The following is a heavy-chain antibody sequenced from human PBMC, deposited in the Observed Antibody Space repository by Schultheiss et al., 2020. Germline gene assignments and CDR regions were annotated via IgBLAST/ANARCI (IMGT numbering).Heavy chain of an antibody. CDR2: IYYSGGT. CDR1: GGSISSGDYY. D-gene: IGHD2-15*01. Sequence: SQTLSLTCTVSGGSISSGDYYWSWIRQPPGKGLEWIGYIYYSGGTYYNPSLKSRVTISVDTSKNQFSLKLSSVTAADTAVYYCARDGVVVVAATQNHYYYGMDVWGQGTTVTVAS. V-gene: IGHV4-30-4*01. J-gene: IGHJ6*02. CDR3: ARDGVVVVAATQNHYYYGMDV.